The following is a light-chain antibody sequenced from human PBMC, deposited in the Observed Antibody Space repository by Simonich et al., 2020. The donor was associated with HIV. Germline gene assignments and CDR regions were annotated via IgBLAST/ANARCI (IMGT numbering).Light chain of an antibody. CDR1: QSLVHSDGNTY. V-gene: IGKV2-30*02. J-gene: IGKJ3*01. CDR3: MQGTHWPPFT. CDR2: KVS. Sequence: EVVMTQAPLSLPVTLGQPASISCRLSQSLVHSDGNTYMNWFQQRPGQSPRRLIYKVSTRDSGVPDRFSGSGSGPEFTLKISRVAAEDVGVYYCMQGTHWPPFTFGPGTKVEIK.